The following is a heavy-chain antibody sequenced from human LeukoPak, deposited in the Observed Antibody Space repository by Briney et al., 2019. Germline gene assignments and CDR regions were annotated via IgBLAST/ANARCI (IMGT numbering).Heavy chain of an antibody. CDR3: ARASYSYDINGWVPFDY. D-gene: IGHD3-22*01. J-gene: IGHJ4*02. CDR2: IDHSGST. V-gene: IGHV4-38-2*02. Sequence: SETLSLTCTVSGYSISSGYYWGRIRQPPGKGLEWTGSIDHSGSTYYNPSLKSRITISVDTSKNQFSLKLSSVTAADTAVYYCARASYSYDINGWVPFDYWGQGTLVTVSS. CDR1: GYSISSGYY.